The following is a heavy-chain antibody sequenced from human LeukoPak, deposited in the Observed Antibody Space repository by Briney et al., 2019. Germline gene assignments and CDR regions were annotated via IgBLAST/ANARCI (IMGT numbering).Heavy chain of an antibody. D-gene: IGHD3-22*01. V-gene: IGHV3-21*01. CDR3: AKDAVRYDSSGYYYGY. CDR1: GLTFSNYN. J-gene: IGHJ4*02. Sequence: GGSLRLSCAASGLTFSNYNMNWVRQAPGKGLEWVSSISTSGSYIYYANSMKGRFTISRDNAKNSLYLQMNSLRVEDSAVYYCAKDAVRYDSSGYYYGYWGQGTLVTVSS. CDR2: ISTSGSYI.